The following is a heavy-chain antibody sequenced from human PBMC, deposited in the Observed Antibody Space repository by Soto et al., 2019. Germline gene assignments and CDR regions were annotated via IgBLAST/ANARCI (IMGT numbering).Heavy chain of an antibody. CDR2: IYYSGST. CDR3: ARSQTTVTSYDY. Sequence: SETLSLTCTVSGGSISSSSYYWGWIRQPPGKGLEWIGSIYYSGSTYYNPSLKSRVTISVDRSKSQFSLKLSSVTAADTAVYYCARSQTTVTSYDYWGQGTLVTVSS. CDR1: GGSISSSSYY. V-gene: IGHV4-39*07. J-gene: IGHJ4*02. D-gene: IGHD4-17*01.